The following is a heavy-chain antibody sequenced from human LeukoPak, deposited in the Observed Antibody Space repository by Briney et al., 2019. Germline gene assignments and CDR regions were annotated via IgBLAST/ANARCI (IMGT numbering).Heavy chain of an antibody. D-gene: IGHD6-19*01. V-gene: IGHV3-21*01. Sequence: PGGSLGLSCAASGFTFSSYSMNWVRQAPGKGLEWVSSISSSSSYIYYADSVKGRFTISRDNAKNSLYLQMNSLRAEDTAVYYCARVRLEWLEDDAFDIWGQGTMVTVSS. CDR2: ISSSSSYI. J-gene: IGHJ3*02. CDR1: GFTFSSYS. CDR3: ARVRLEWLEDDAFDI.